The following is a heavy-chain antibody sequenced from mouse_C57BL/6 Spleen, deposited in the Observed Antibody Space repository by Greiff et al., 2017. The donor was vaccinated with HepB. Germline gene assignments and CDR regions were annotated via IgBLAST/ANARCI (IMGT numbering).Heavy chain of an antibody. Sequence: QVQLQQPGAELVRPGTSVKLSCKASGYTFTSYWMHWVKQRPGQGLEWIGVIDPSDSYTNYNQKFKGKATLTVDTSSSTAYMQLSSLTSEDSAVYYCARRGNGLYYAMDYWGQGTSVTVSS. CDR1: GYTFTSYW. V-gene: IGHV1-59*01. CDR3: ARRGNGLYYAMDY. CDR2: IDPSDSYT. J-gene: IGHJ4*01. D-gene: IGHD2-1*01.